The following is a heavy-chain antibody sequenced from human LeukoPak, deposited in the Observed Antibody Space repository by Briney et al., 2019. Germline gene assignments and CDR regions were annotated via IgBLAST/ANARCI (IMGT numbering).Heavy chain of an antibody. D-gene: IGHD6-13*01. CDR1: GGSFSGYY. Sequence: PSETLSLTCAVYGGSFSGYYWGWVRQPPGEGLEWIGEINHSGSTNYNPSLKSRVTISVDTSQNQFSLKLSSVTAADTAVYYCAIFPVGIAAAGTLYWGQGTLVTVSS. V-gene: IGHV4-34*01. CDR2: INHSGST. J-gene: IGHJ4*02. CDR3: AIFPVGIAAAGTLY.